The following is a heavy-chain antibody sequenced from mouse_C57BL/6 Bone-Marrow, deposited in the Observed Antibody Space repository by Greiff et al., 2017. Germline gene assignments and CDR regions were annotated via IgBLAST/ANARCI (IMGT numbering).Heavy chain of an antibody. CDR3: ARSAGSSYRFAY. CDR2: IYPGGGYT. CDR1: GYTFTNYW. V-gene: IGHV1-63*01. Sequence: VKLQQSGAELVRPGTSVKMSCKASGYTFTNYWLGWAKQRPGHGLEWIGDIYPGGGYTNYNEKFKGKATLTADKSSSTAYMQFSSLTSEDSAIYYCARSAGSSYRFAYWGQGTLVTVSA. J-gene: IGHJ3*01. D-gene: IGHD1-1*01.